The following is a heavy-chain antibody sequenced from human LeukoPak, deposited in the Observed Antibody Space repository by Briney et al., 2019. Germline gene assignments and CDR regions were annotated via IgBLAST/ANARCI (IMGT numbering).Heavy chain of an antibody. CDR2: SSSDGRST. CDR1: GFTFSSYW. V-gene: IGHV3-74*01. Sequence: PGGSLRLSCAASGFTFSSYWMHWVRQVPGKGLVWVARSSSDGRSTSYGESVRGRFTISRDNAKNTLYLQMNSLRAEDTAVYYCTRDVWGDRDGFFEYWGQGTLVTVSS. CDR3: TRDVWGDRDGFFEY. J-gene: IGHJ4*02. D-gene: IGHD5-24*01.